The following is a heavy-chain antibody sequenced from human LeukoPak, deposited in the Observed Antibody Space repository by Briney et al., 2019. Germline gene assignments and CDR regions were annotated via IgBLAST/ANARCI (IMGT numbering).Heavy chain of an antibody. Sequence: GGSLRLSCEASGFTFSNYWMRWVRQAPGKGLLWVSRLTSDGRTTDYAESVKGRFIISRDNAKNTLYLQMNNLRVEDTGVYYCARLGSSWDFFDFWGQGTLVTVS. CDR2: LTSDGRTT. V-gene: IGHV3-74*01. CDR3: ARLGSSWDFFDF. D-gene: IGHD6-13*01. J-gene: IGHJ4*02. CDR1: GFTFSNYW.